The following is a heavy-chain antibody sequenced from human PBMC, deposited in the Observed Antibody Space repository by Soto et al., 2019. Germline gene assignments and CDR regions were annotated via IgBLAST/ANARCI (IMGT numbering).Heavy chain of an antibody. CDR3: ARASSSSSAADY. J-gene: IGHJ4*02. CDR1: GESISSGGYY. D-gene: IGHD6-6*01. V-gene: IGHV4-31*03. Sequence: QVQLQESGPGLVKASQTLSLICSVSGESISSGGYYWIWIRHHPGKGLEVIGYIYDSESAYYNPSHKSRVTISMDTSKNHFAMKLSSVTAADTAVYYCARASSSSSAADYWRQGTLITVSS. CDR2: IYDSESA.